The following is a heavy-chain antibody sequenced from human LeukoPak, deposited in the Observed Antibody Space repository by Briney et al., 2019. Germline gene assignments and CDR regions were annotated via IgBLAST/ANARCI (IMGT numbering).Heavy chain of an antibody. V-gene: IGHV3-30-3*01. CDR3: ARDARKYYYGSGSYPADY. Sequence: PGGSLRLSCAASKFTFNAYAVHWVRQAPGKGLEWVAVISNDGSNEYYADSVKGRFTISRDNSKNTLYLQMNSLRAEDTAVYYCARDARKYYYGSGSYPADYWGQGTLVTVSS. CDR1: KFTFNAYA. CDR2: ISNDGSNE. J-gene: IGHJ4*02. D-gene: IGHD3-10*01.